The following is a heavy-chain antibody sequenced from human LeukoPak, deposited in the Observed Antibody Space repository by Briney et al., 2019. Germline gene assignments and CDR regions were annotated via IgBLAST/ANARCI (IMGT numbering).Heavy chain of an antibody. D-gene: IGHD3-10*01. V-gene: IGHV1-8*01. Sequence: ASVKVSCKASGYTFTSYDINWVRQATGQGLEWMGWMNPNSGNTGYAQKFQGRVTMTRDTSISTAYMELSRLRSDDTAVYYCASGSDYYYYYYMDVWGKGTTVTVSS. CDR3: ASGSDYYYYYYMDV. CDR1: GYTFTSYD. CDR2: MNPNSGNT. J-gene: IGHJ6*03.